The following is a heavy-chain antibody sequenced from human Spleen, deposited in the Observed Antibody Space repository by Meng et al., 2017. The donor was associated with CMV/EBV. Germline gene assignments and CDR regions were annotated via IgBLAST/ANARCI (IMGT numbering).Heavy chain of an antibody. J-gene: IGHJ5*02. D-gene: IGHD4-11*01. V-gene: IGHV4-61*01. Sequence: SETLSLTCTVSGYSISSGYYWGWIRQPPGKGLEWIGYIYYTGITNYSPSLKSRVTMSLDTSKNEVSLRLTSVTAADTAVYYCATLTTYSWFDPWGQGTLVTVSS. CDR2: IYYTGIT. CDR3: ATLTTYSWFDP. CDR1: GYSISSGYY.